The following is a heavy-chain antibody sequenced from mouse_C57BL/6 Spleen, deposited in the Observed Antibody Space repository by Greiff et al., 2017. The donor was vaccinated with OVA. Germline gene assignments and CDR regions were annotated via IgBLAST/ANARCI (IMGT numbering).Heavy chain of an antibody. Sequence: QVQQQSGAELVRPGASVTLSCKASGYTFTDYEMHWVKQTPVHGLEWIGAIDPETGGTAYNQKFKGKAILTADKSSSTAYMELRSLTSEDSAVYYCTRSSYSPWFAYWGQGTLVTVSA. CDR2: IDPETGGT. V-gene: IGHV1-15*01. CDR3: TRSSYSPWFAY. D-gene: IGHD2-12*01. J-gene: IGHJ3*01. CDR1: GYTFTDYE.